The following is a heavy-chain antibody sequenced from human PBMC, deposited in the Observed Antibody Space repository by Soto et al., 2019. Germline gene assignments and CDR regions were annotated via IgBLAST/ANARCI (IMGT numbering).Heavy chain of an antibody. CDR3: ARSQGSSTSLEIYYYYYYGMDV. CDR2: IIPISGTA. J-gene: IGHJ6*02. V-gene: IGHV1-69*13. Sequence: SVKVSCKASGGTCSSYAISGVRQAPGQGLEWMGGIIPISGTANYAQKFQGRVTITADESTSTAYMELSSLRSEDTAVYYCARSQGSSTSLEIYYYYYYGMDVWGQGTTVTVSS. CDR1: GGTCSSYA. D-gene: IGHD2-2*01.